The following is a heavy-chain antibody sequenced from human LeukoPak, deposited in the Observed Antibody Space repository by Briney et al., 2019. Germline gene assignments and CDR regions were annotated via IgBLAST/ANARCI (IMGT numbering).Heavy chain of an antibody. CDR1: GFTFSSYG. Sequence: GRSLRLSCAASGFTFSSYGMHWVRQAPGKGLEWVAVTSYDGSNKYYADSVKGRFTISRDNSENTLYLQMNSLRAEDTAVYYCAKDLETTVINYRYYGMDVWGQGTTVTVPS. CDR3: AKDLETTVINYRYYGMDV. V-gene: IGHV3-30*18. CDR2: TSYDGSNK. D-gene: IGHD4-23*01. J-gene: IGHJ6*02.